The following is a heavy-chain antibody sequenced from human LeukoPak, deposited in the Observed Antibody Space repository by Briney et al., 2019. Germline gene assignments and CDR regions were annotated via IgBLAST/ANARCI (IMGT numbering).Heavy chain of an antibody. D-gene: IGHD3-22*01. CDR1: GGSISSYY. CDR2: IYYSGST. V-gene: IGHV4-59*08. J-gene: IGHJ4*02. Sequence: SETLSLTCTVSGGSISSYYWSWIRQPPGKGLEWIGYIYYSGSTNYNPSLKSRVTISVDTSKNQFSLKLSSVTAADTAVYYCASRAYYYDSSGYGPFDYWGQGTLVTVSS. CDR3: ASRAYYYDSSGYGPFDY.